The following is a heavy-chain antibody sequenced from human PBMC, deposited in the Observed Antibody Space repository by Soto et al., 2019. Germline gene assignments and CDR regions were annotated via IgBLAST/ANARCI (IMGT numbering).Heavy chain of an antibody. CDR3: ARDTGGGYSYGPSYFDY. CDR2: IYYSGST. V-gene: IGHV4-59*01. Sequence: SETLSLTCTVSGGSISSYYWSWIRQPPGKGLEWIGYIYYSGSTNYNPSLKSRVTISVDTSKNQFSLELSSVTAADTAVYYCARDTGGGYSYGPSYFDYWGQGTLVTVSS. D-gene: IGHD5-18*01. CDR1: GGSISSYY. J-gene: IGHJ4*02.